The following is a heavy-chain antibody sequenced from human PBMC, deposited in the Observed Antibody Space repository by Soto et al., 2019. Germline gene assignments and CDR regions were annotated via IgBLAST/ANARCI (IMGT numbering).Heavy chain of an antibody. D-gene: IGHD3-22*01. J-gene: IGHJ4*02. CDR3: ARSIGYYYDSSGYYSYFDY. Sequence: RGESLKISCKGSGYSFTSYWIGWVRQMPGKGLEWMGIIYPGDSDTRYSPSFQGQVTISADKSISTAYLQWSSLKASDTAMYYCARSIGYYYDSSGYYSYFDYWGQGTLVTVSS. CDR1: GYSFTSYW. V-gene: IGHV5-51*01. CDR2: IYPGDSDT.